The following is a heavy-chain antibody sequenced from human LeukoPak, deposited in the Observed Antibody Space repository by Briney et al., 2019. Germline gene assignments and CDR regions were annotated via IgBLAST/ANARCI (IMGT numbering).Heavy chain of an antibody. CDR2: IYAGGRT. CDR3: ARGFGYSNNYYFDY. D-gene: IGHD1-26*01. CDR1: GFTVSSNY. V-gene: IGHV3-66*01. J-gene: IGHJ4*02. Sequence: GGSLRLSCAASGFTVSSNYMSWVRQAPGKGLEWVSVIYAGGRTYYADSVKGRFTISRDNSKNTLYLQMNSLRAEDTAVYYCARGFGYSNNYYFDYWGQGTLVTVSS.